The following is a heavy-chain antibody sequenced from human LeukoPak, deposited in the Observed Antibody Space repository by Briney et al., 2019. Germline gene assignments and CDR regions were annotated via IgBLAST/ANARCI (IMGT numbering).Heavy chain of an antibody. D-gene: IGHD5-24*01. CDR1: GFTVSSNY. CDR2: ISYDGSNK. CDR3: ARGGSNDAFDI. V-gene: IGHV3-30*03. J-gene: IGHJ3*02. Sequence: QAGGSLRLSCAASGFTVSSNYMSWVRQAPGKGLEWVAVISYDGSNKYYADSVKGRFTISRDNSKNTLYLQMNSLRAEDTAVYYCARGGSNDAFDIWGQGTMVTVSS.